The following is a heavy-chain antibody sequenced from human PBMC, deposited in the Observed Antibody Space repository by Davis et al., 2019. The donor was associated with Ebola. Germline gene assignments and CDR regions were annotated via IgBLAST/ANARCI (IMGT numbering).Heavy chain of an antibody. CDR1: GFTFSSYS. Sequence: GGSLRLSCAASGFTFSSYSMNWVRQAPGKGLEWVSSISSSSSCIYYADSVKGRFTISRDNAKNSLYLQMNSLIAEDTAVYYCAREGNYYDSSGYSYYFDYWGQGTLVTVSS. J-gene: IGHJ4*02. V-gene: IGHV3-21*01. CDR3: AREGNYYDSSGYSYYFDY. D-gene: IGHD3-22*01. CDR2: ISSSSSCI.